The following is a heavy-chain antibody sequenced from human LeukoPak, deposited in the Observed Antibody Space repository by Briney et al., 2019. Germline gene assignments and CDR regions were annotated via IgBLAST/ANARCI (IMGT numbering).Heavy chain of an antibody. CDR3: TRVYYDYVWGSYRYNKFCYFDY. CDR1: GFSFGDYA. CDR2: IGGKAYGVKT. D-gene: IGHD3-16*02. J-gene: IGHJ4*02. Sequence: PPGRSFCLSCAASGFSFGDYAMRRARRDRGKGMEWVGFIGGKAYGVKTEYAASVKGRFTISRDDSKTIAYLQMNTLKPEDTAVYYCTRVYYDYVWGSYRYNKFCYFDYWGQGTLVTVSS. V-gene: IGHV3-49*04.